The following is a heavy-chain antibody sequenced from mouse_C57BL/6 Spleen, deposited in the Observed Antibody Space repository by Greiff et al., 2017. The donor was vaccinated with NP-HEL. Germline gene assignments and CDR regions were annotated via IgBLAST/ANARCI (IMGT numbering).Heavy chain of an antibody. CDR1: GYTFTDYY. V-gene: IGHV1-26*01. Sequence: EVQLQQSGPELVKPGASVKISCKASGYTFTDYYMNWVKQSHGKSLEWIGDINPNNGGTSYNQKFKGKATLTVDKSSSTAYMELRSLTSEDSAVYYCARDYYGSSEYYYAMDYWGQGTSVTVSS. D-gene: IGHD1-1*01. CDR3: ARDYYGSSEYYYAMDY. CDR2: INPNNGGT. J-gene: IGHJ4*01.